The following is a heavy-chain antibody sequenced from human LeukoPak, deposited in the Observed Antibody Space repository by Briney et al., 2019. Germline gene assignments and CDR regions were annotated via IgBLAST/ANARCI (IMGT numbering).Heavy chain of an antibody. CDR1: GGSISSSSYY. V-gene: IGHV4-39*01. J-gene: IGHJ4*02. Sequence: PSETLSLTCTVSGGSISSSSYYWGWIRQPPGKGLEWIGSIYYSGSTYYNPSLKSRVTISVDTSKNQFSLKLSSVTAADTAVYYCARDWYSCSSGVYDYWGQGTLVTVSS. D-gene: IGHD6-6*01. CDR3: ARDWYSCSSGVYDY. CDR2: IYYSGST.